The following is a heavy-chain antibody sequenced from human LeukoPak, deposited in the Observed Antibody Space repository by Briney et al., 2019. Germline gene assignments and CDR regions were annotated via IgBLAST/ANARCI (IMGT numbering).Heavy chain of an antibody. J-gene: IGHJ4*02. CDR1: GGSISGGSYC. D-gene: IGHD2-2*01. Sequence: PSETLSLTCTVSGGSISGGSYCWSWIRQPAGKGLEWIGHFYTSGTTRYNPSVASRVTISIDTSKNQFSLKLSSVTAADTAVYYCARDLAYASVRWGQGTLVTVSA. V-gene: IGHV4-61*09. CDR3: ARDLAYASVR. CDR2: FYTSGTT.